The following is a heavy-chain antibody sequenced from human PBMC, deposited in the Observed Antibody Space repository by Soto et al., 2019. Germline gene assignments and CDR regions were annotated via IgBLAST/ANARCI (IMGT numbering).Heavy chain of an antibody. V-gene: IGHV3-48*02. CDR2: ISSSSSTI. CDR1: GFTFSSYS. D-gene: IGHD3-10*01. CDR3: ARDADYYGSGSYYAY. J-gene: IGHJ4*02. Sequence: EVQLVESGGGLVQPGGSLRLSCAASGFTFSSYSMNWVRQAPGKGLEWVSYISSSSSTIYYADSVKGRFTISRDNAXXSLYLQMNSLRDEDTAVYYCARDADYYGSGSYYAYWGQGTLVTVSS.